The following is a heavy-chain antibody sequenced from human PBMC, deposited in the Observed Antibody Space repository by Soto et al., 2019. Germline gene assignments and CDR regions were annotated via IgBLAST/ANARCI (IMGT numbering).Heavy chain of an antibody. CDR3: ARELYSCGGDCPYYMDY. J-gene: IGHJ4*02. CDR2: ISLYHHST. D-gene: IGHD2-21*02. CDR1: GYLFTDYF. Sequence: QAQLVQSGAEVKKPGASVRVSCKTSGYLFTDYFIHWVRQAPGQGLEWMGIISLYHHSTSYAQKFQGRLTVTADTSTTTVYMDLSSLTSEDSAVYWCARELYSCGGDCPYYMDYWGQGTLVTVSS. V-gene: IGHV1-46*01.